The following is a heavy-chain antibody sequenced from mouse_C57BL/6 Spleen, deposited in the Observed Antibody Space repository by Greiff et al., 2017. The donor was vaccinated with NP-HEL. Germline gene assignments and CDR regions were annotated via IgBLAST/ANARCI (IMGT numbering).Heavy chain of an antibody. CDR1: GYSITSGYD. CDR2: ISYSGST. J-gene: IGHJ2*01. D-gene: IGHD1-1*01. Sequence: LQESGPGMVKPSQSLSLTCTVTGYSITSGYDWHWIRHFPGNKLEWMGYISYSGSTNYNPSLKSRISITHDTSKNHFFLKLNSVTTEDTATYSCAREGLSPGYFDYWGQGTTLTVSS. V-gene: IGHV3-1*01. CDR3: AREGLSPGYFDY.